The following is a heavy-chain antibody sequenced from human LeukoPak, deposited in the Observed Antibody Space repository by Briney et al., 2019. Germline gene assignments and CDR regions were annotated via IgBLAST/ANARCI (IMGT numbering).Heavy chain of an antibody. J-gene: IGHJ4*02. CDR3: AKDAYSSNWYYFDY. Sequence: VRSLRLSCAASGFTFDDYAMLWVRQAPGKGLEWVSGISWNSGNIGYADSVKGRFTISRDNAKNSLYLRMNSLRAEDTALYYCAKDAYSSNWYYFDYWGQGTLVTVSS. CDR2: ISWNSGNI. V-gene: IGHV3-9*01. CDR1: GFTFDDYA. D-gene: IGHD6-13*01.